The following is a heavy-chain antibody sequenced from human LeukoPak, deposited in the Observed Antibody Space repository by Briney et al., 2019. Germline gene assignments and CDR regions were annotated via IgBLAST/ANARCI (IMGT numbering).Heavy chain of an antibody. D-gene: IGHD4-17*01. CDR1: GYTFTSYY. V-gene: IGHV1-46*01. J-gene: IGHJ4*02. Sequence: ASVKVSCKAFGYTFTSYYMHWVRQAPGQGLEWMGIINPSGGSTSYAQKFQGRVTTTRDTSTSTVYMELSSLRSDDTAVYYCARALTTVTTISMYWGQGTLVTVSS. CDR2: INPSGGST. CDR3: ARALTTVTTISMY.